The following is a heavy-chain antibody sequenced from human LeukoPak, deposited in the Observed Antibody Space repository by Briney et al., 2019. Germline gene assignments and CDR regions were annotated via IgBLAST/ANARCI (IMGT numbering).Heavy chain of an antibody. CDR1: GFTFSSYE. V-gene: IGHV3-48*03. J-gene: IGHJ4*02. D-gene: IGHD2-21*02. CDR3: ARGGVVTAISYYFDY. Sequence: WGSLRLSCAASGFTFSSYEMNWVRQAPGKGLECVSYISSSGSTIYYADSVKGRFTISRDNAKNSLYLQMNSLRAEDTAVYYCARGGVVTAISYYFDYWGQGTLVTVSS. CDR2: ISSSGSTI.